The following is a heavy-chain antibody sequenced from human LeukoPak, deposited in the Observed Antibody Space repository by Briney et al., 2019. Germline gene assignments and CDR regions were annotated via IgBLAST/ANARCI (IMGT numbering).Heavy chain of an antibody. D-gene: IGHD1-1*01. V-gene: IGHV1-2*02. CDR2: INPKNGGT. CDR1: GYTFTAYE. Sequence: GASVKVSCKASGYTFTAYEMHWVRQAPGQGLEYVGWINPKNGGTNSAQNFQGRVTMTWDTSVSTVHMELSRLRSDDTAVYYCAREEDCGTARCSNDHWGQGTLVTVSS. J-gene: IGHJ4*02. CDR3: AREEDCGTARCSNDH.